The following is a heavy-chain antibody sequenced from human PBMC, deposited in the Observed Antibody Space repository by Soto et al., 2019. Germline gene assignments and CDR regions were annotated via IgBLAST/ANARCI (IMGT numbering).Heavy chain of an antibody. J-gene: IGHJ4*02. CDR3: ARDKSGYSGYDY. D-gene: IGHD5-12*01. Sequence: SETLSLTCTVSGGSISSYYWSWIRQPPGKGLEWIGHIYYSGSTNYNPSLKSRVTISVDTSKNQFSLKLSSVTAADTAVYYCARDKSGYSGYDYWVQGTLVTVSS. CDR1: GGSISSYY. V-gene: IGHV4-59*01. CDR2: IYYSGST.